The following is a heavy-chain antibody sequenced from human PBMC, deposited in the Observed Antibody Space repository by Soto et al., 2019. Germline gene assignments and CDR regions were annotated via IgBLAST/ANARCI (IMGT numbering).Heavy chain of an antibody. D-gene: IGHD2-2*01. J-gene: IGHJ6*02. Sequence: PGGSLRLSCVASAFTFNNFPMHWVRQAPGKGLQWLASITTTSTYKYYADSVKGRFSISRDNAKNSLYLELTNLRSEDTAVYYCAREKCSSTSCNHGMDDWGLGTMVTGSS. CDR1: AFTFNNFP. CDR2: ITTTSTYK. V-gene: IGHV3-21*01. CDR3: AREKCSSTSCNHGMDD.